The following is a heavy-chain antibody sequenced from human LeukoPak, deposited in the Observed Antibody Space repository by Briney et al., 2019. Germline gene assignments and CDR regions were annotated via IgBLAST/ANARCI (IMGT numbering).Heavy chain of an antibody. Sequence: GGSLRLSCAASGFTFTIYAMSWVRQAPGKGLEWVSAMSGSGGSTYYADSVKGRFTISRDNSKNTLYLQMNSLRAEDTAVYYCAKALWYRSGWYGFDYWGQGTLVTVSS. V-gene: IGHV3-23*01. CDR3: AKALWYRSGWYGFDY. D-gene: IGHD6-19*01. CDR1: GFTFTIYA. J-gene: IGHJ4*02. CDR2: MSGSGGST.